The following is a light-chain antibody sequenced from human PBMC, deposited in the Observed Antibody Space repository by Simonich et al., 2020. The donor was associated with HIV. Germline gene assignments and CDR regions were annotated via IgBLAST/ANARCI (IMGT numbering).Light chain of an antibody. CDR1: QSVSSN. Sequence: EIVMTQSPSTLSVSPGARAPLSCRASQSVSSNLAWYQQKPGQAPRLLIYGASTRATGIPARFSGSGSGTEFTLTISSMQSEDFAVYYCQQRSNWPPGNTFGGGTKVEIK. CDR3: QQRSNWPPGNT. J-gene: IGKJ4*01. CDR2: GAS. V-gene: IGKV3-15*01.